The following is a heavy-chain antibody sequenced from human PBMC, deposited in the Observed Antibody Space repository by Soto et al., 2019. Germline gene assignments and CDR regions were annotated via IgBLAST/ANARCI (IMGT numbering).Heavy chain of an antibody. V-gene: IGHV4-34*01. CDR1: GGSFSGYY. CDR3: ARDFYDILTGYYRRNFDY. D-gene: IGHD3-9*01. J-gene: IGHJ4*02. CDR2: INHSGST. Sequence: QVQLQQWGAGLLKPSETLSLTCAVYGGSFSGYYWSWIRQPPGKGLEWIGEINHSGSTNYNPSLKSRVTISVDTSKNQFSLKLSSVTAADTAVYYCARDFYDILTGYYRRNFDYWGQGTLVTVSS.